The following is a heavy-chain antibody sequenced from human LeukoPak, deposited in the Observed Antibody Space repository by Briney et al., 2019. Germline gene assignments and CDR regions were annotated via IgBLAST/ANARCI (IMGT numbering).Heavy chain of an antibody. CDR1: GFTFSSTT. CDR2: ITAIDGRT. Sequence: GGSLRLSCVASGFTFSSTTMGWVRQAPGRGLEWVSSITAIDGRTYYADSVRDRFTISRDNSKNTVYLQLNSLRAGDTAIYYCTKDRRGPAAGTWYFDSWGQGTLVTVSS. CDR3: TKDRRGPAAGTWYFDS. J-gene: IGHJ4*02. V-gene: IGHV3-23*01. D-gene: IGHD6-13*01.